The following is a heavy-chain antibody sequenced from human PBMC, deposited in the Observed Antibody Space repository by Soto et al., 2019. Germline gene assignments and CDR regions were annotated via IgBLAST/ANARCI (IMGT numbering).Heavy chain of an antibody. J-gene: IGHJ6*02. CDR1: GGTFSSYA. CDR3: ASGYCSSTSCPTATYYYYYGMDV. CDR2: IIPIFGTA. D-gene: IGHD2-2*01. V-gene: IGHV1-69*01. Sequence: QVQLVQSGAEVKKPGSSVKVSCKASGGTFSSYAISWVRQAPGQGLEWMGGIIPIFGTANYAQKFQGRVTITADESTSTAYMELSSLRSEDTAVYYCASGYCSSTSCPTATYYYYYGMDVWGQSTTVTVSS.